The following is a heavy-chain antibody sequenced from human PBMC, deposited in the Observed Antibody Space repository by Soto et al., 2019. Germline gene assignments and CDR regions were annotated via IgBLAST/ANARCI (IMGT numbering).Heavy chain of an antibody. CDR3: ARDLLAGDF. V-gene: IGHV1-46*01. J-gene: IGHJ4*02. D-gene: IGHD3-10*01. CDR1: GYTFTNYY. CDR2: INPMSGST. Sequence: QVQLVQSGAEVKKPGASVKVSCRASGYTFTNYYIHWMRQAPGQGLEWMAIINPMSGSTNYAQNFQGRVTLTMDTSTTTVYMDLRSLRFEDTAVYFCARDLLAGDFWGQGTLVTVSS.